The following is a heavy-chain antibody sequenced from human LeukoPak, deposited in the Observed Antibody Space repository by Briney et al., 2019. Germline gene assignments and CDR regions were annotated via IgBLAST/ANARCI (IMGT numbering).Heavy chain of an antibody. CDR1: GYSFTNYA. D-gene: IGHD1-1*01. V-gene: IGHV7-4-1*02. CDR2: IETNTGTP. Sequence: ASVKVSCKAPGYSFTNYAMNWVRQAPGQGLEWMGWIETNTGTPTYAQGFTGRFVFSLDTSVSTAYLQISGLKADDTAVYYCARDREGYLAWGQGTLVTVSS. J-gene: IGHJ5*02. CDR3: ARDREGYLA.